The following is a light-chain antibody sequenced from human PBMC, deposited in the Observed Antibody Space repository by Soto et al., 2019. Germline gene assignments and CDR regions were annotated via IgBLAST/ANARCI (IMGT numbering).Light chain of an antibody. CDR2: AAS. V-gene: IGKV1-8*01. J-gene: IGKJ3*01. Sequence: AIRMTQSPSSFSASTGDRVTITCRASQGISSYLAWYQQKPGKAPKLLIYAASTLPSGVPSRFSGSGSGTDFTLTISCLQSEDFATYYCQQYYSYPHTFGPGTKVDIK. CDR3: QQYYSYPHT. CDR1: QGISSY.